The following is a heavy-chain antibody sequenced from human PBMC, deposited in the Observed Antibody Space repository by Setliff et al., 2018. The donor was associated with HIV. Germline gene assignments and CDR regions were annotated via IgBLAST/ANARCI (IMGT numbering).Heavy chain of an antibody. D-gene: IGHD4-17*01. CDR1: GASIPSSSHY. Sequence: PSETLSLTCTVSGASIPSSSHYWGWIRQPPGKGLQWIGTIFSSGSTYYDPSLKSRLTLSVDTSKNQFSLRLTSVTAADTAVYYCATFTVTKSYYFQNWGQGTLVTV. J-gene: IGHJ4*02. V-gene: IGHV4-39*01. CDR3: ATFTVTKSYYFQN. CDR2: IFSSGST.